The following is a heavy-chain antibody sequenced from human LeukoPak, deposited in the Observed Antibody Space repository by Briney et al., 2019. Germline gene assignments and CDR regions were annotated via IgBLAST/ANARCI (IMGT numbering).Heavy chain of an antibody. V-gene: IGHV3-7*01. J-gene: IGHJ4*02. D-gene: IGHD5-18*01. Sequence: GGSLRLSCAVSGLTFCSSWMDWVRQAPGKGLEWVASINPDGNKKYSADSVKGRFTISRDNAENSLYLQMNSLRVEDTAFYYCARDLAYSRLDYWGQGMLVTVSS. CDR2: INPDGNKK. CDR3: ARDLAYSRLDY. CDR1: GLTFCSSW.